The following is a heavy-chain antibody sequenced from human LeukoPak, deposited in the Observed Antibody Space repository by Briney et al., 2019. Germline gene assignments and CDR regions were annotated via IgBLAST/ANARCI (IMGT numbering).Heavy chain of an antibody. CDR2: INHSGST. CDR1: GGSFSGYY. J-gene: IGHJ4*02. CDR3: ARRIAAAGFGY. Sequence: PSETLSLTCAVYGGSFSGYYWSWLRQPPGKGLEWIGEINHSGSTNYNPSLKSRVTISVDTSKNQFSLKLSSVTAADTAVYYCARRIAAAGFGYWGQGTLVTVSS. D-gene: IGHD6-13*01. V-gene: IGHV4-34*01.